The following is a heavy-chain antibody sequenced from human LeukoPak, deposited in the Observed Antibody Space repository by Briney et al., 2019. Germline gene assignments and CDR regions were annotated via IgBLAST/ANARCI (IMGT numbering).Heavy chain of an antibody. Sequence: ISAYNGNTNYAQKLQGRVTMTTDTSTSTAYMELRSLRSDDTAVYYCARGGVTTYYYYYMDVWGKGTTVTVSS. J-gene: IGHJ6*03. CDR2: ISAYNGNT. V-gene: IGHV1-18*01. CDR3: ARGGVTTYYYYYMDV. D-gene: IGHD4-11*01.